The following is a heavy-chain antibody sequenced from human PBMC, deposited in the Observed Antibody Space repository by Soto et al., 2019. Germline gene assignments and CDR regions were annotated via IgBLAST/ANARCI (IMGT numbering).Heavy chain of an antibody. Sequence: PSETLSLTCTVSGGSISSGGYYWSWIRQHPGKCLEWIGYIYYSGSTYYNPSLKSRVTISVDTSKNQFSLKLSSVTAADTAVYYCARGEIQLVAFDIWGQGTMVTVSS. D-gene: IGHD5-18*01. CDR3: ARGEIQLVAFDI. CDR2: IYYSGST. J-gene: IGHJ3*02. CDR1: GGSISSGGYY. V-gene: IGHV4-31*03.